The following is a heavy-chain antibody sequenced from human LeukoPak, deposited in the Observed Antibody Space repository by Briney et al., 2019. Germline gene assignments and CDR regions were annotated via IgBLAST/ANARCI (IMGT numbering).Heavy chain of an antibody. V-gene: IGHV1-18*04. CDR3: ARVKGAPKDYYYYYYMDV. D-gene: IGHD4/OR15-4a*01. CDR1: GYTFTGYY. J-gene: IGHJ6*03. Sequence: ASVKVSCKASGYTFTGYYMHWVRQAPGQGLEWMGWISAYNGNTNYAQKLQGRVTMTTDTSTSTAYMELRSLRSDDTAVYYCARVKGAPKDYYYYYYMDVWGKGTTVTVSS. CDR2: ISAYNGNT.